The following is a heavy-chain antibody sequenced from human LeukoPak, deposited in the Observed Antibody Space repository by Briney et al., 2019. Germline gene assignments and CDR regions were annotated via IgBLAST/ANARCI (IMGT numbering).Heavy chain of an antibody. CDR3: ARAPWLHLDY. CDR2: INSDGSRT. J-gene: IGHJ4*02. CDR1: GRTLSSYW. V-gene: IGHV3-74*01. D-gene: IGHD5-12*01. Sequence: GGSLRLSCAVSGRTLSSYWMHWVRQVPGKGLEWVSCINSDGSRTSYADSVKGRFTISRDNAKNTVNLQMNSLRADDTAIYYCARAPWLHLDYWGQGILVTVSS.